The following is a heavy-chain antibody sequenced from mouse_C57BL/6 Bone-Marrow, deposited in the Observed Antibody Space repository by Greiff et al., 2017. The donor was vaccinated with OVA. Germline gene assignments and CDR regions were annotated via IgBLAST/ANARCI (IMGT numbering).Heavy chain of an antibody. Sequence: VQLQQPGAELVQPGASVKLSCKASGYTFTSYWMHWVKQRPGQGLEWIGMIHPNSGSTNYNEKFKSKATLTVDKSSSTAYMQLSSLTSEDSAVYYCARLILRYYAMDYWGQGTSVTVSS. J-gene: IGHJ4*01. CDR1: GYTFTSYW. CDR3: ARLILRYYAMDY. D-gene: IGHD1-1*01. CDR2: IHPNSGST. V-gene: IGHV1-64*01.